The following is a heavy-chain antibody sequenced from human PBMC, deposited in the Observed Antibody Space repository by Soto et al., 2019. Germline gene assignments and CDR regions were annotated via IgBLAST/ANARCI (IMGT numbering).Heavy chain of an antibody. CDR1: GFTFSSYS. Sequence: EVQLVESGGGLVKPGGSMRLSCAASGFTFSSYSTNWVRQAGGTGLEWVSSISSSSSYIYYADSVKSLFTIARYNAKNAFYLQINSLRAKDTSVYYCARDRKGSWYQNGMDVGGQGTTVTVSS. CDR2: ISSSSSYI. V-gene: IGHV3-21*01. D-gene: IGHD6-13*01. CDR3: ARDRKGSWYQNGMDV. J-gene: IGHJ6*02.